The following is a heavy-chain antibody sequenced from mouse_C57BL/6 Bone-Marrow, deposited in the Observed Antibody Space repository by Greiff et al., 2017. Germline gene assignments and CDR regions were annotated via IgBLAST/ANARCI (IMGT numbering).Heavy chain of an antibody. CDR2: IYPTSGRT. Sequence: VQLQQPGAELVKPGASVKMSCKASGYTFTSYWITWVKQRPGQGLEWIGDIYPTSGRTNYNEKFKSKAILTVDTASNTAYMQLSSLTSEDSAVFYCARSGPLGGSFDYGGQGTTLTVSS. V-gene: IGHV1-55*01. CDR3: ARSGPLGGSFDY. CDR1: GYTFTSYW. D-gene: IGHD4-1*01. J-gene: IGHJ2*01.